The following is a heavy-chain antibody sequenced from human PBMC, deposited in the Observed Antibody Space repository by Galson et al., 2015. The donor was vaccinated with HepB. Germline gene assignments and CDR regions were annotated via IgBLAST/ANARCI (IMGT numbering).Heavy chain of an antibody. J-gene: IGHJ4*02. V-gene: IGHV3-33*01. CDR3: ARGGYYYDSSGYYYHY. Sequence: SLRLSCAASGFTFSSYGMHWVRQAPGKGLEWVAVIWYDGSNKYYADSVKGRFTISRDNSKNTLYLQMNSLRAEDTAVYYCARGGYYYDSSGYYYHYWGQGTLVTVSS. D-gene: IGHD3-22*01. CDR2: IWYDGSNK. CDR1: GFTFSSYG.